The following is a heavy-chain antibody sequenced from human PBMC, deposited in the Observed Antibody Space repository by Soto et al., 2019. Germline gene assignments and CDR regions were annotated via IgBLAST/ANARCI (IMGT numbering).Heavy chain of an antibody. CDR2: IYYSGST. J-gene: IGHJ4*02. CDR3: ARLPTGTTSHPFDY. D-gene: IGHD1-7*01. CDR1: GGSISSSSYY. V-gene: IGHV4-39*01. Sequence: SETLSLTCTVSGGSISSSSYYWGWIRQPPGKGLEWIGSIYYSGSTYYNPSLKSRVTISVDTSKNQFSLKLSSVTAADTAVYYCARLPTGTTSHPFDYWGQGTLVTGSS.